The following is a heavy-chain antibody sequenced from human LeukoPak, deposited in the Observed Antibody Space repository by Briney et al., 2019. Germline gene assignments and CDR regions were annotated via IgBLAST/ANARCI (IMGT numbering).Heavy chain of an antibody. CDR1: GFTFSSYS. V-gene: IGHV3-48*04. Sequence: GGSLRLSCAASGFTFSSYSMNWVRQAPGKGLGWVSYISSSSSTIYYADSVKGRFTISRDNAKNSLYLQMNSLRAEDTAVYYCARDGKFITMVRGVGLDVWGKGTTVTVSS. J-gene: IGHJ6*04. CDR3: ARDGKFITMVRGVGLDV. D-gene: IGHD3-10*01. CDR2: ISSSSSTI.